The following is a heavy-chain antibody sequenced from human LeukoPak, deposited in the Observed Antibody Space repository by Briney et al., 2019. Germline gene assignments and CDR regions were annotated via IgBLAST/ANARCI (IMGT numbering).Heavy chain of an antibody. CDR2: INPNDGDT. CDR3: ARANFLYCSSSTCLFDY. J-gene: IGHJ4*02. D-gene: IGHD2-2*01. Sequence: ASVKVSCRASGYTFTDYYMHWVRQAPGEGFEWMGWINPNDGDTNYAQKFQGRVTMTRDTSISTAHMEVSRLRSDDTAVYYCARANFLYCSSSTCLFDYWGQGTLVTVSS. CDR1: GYTFTDYY. V-gene: IGHV1-2*02.